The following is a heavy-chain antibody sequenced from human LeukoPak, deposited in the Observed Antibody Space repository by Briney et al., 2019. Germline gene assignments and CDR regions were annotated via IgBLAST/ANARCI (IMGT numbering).Heavy chain of an antibody. CDR2: IRLGGGLT. D-gene: IGHD3-10*01. V-gene: IGHV3-23*01. CDR1: GFTFMNYV. J-gene: IGHJ2*01. Sequence: PGGSLRLSCSGSGFTFMNYVMAWVRQAPGKGLEWVSSIRLGGGLTHSADPVKGRFIISRDMNPLFLQMNNLRPEDTAMYYCARKITMVRGPLIKGYFDLWGRGTLVSVSS. CDR3: ARKITMVRGPLIKGYFDL.